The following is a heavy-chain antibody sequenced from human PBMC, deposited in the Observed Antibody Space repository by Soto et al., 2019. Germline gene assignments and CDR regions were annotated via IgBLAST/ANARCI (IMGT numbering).Heavy chain of an antibody. Sequence: QVQLVESGGGVVKPGRSLRLSCAASGFTFSSYGMHWVRQAPGKGLEWVAVIWYDGSKKYYADSVKGRFTISRDNSKNTLYLQMNSLRAEDTAVYYCARVPSGSYGGVEDWGQGTLVTVSS. V-gene: IGHV3-33*01. D-gene: IGHD1-26*01. CDR3: ARVPSGSYGGVED. J-gene: IGHJ4*02. CDR2: IWYDGSKK. CDR1: GFTFSSYG.